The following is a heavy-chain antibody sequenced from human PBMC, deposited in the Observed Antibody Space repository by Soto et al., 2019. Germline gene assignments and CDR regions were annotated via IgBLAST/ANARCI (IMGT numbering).Heavy chain of an antibody. J-gene: IGHJ6*02. CDR2: IIPIFGTA. V-gene: IGHV1-69*01. Sequence: QVQLVQSGAEVKKPGSSVKVSCKASGGTFSSYAISWVRQAPGQGLEWMGGIIPIFGTANYAQKFQGRVTITADESTSTAYMELSSLRSEDTAVYYCARERLDIVVVPAAGPHYYYCMDVWGQGTTVTVSS. CDR1: GGTFSSYA. CDR3: ARERLDIVVVPAAGPHYYYCMDV. D-gene: IGHD2-2*03.